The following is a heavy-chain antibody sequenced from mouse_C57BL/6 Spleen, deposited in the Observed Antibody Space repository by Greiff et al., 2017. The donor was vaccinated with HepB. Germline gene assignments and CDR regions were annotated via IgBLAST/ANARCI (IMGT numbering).Heavy chain of an antibody. J-gene: IGHJ2*01. CDR3: ARIYYGSSYYFDY. D-gene: IGHD1-1*01. CDR1: GYTFTSYW. Sequence: QVHVKQPGAELVKPGASVKLSCKASGYTFTSYWMHWVKQRPGQGLEWIGMIHPNSGSTNYNEKFKSKATLTVDKSSSTAYMQLSSLTSEDSAVYYCARIYYGSSYYFDYWGQGTTLTVSS. V-gene: IGHV1-64*01. CDR2: IHPNSGST.